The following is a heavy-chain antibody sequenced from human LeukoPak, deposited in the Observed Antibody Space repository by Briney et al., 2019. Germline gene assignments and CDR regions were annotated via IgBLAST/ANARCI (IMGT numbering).Heavy chain of an antibody. V-gene: IGHV3-30*02. Sequence: PGGSLRLSCAASGFTFSSYGMHWVRQAPGKGLEWVAFIRYDGSNKYYADSVKGRFTISRDNSKNTLYLQMNSLRAEDTAVYYCAKDRGPMAAYYYYYMDVWGKGTTGTVSS. CDR2: IRYDGSNK. CDR1: GFTFSSYG. J-gene: IGHJ6*03. CDR3: AKDRGPMAAYYYYYMDV. D-gene: IGHD5-24*01.